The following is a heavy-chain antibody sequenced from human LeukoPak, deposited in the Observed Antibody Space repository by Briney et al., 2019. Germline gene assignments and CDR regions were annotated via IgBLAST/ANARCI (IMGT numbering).Heavy chain of an antibody. V-gene: IGHV1-69*01. J-gene: IGHJ5*02. D-gene: IGHD2-15*01. CDR3: ASGGVIVVVVAATQNWFDP. CDR1: GGTFSSYA. CDR2: IIPIFGTA. Sequence: GSSVKVSCKASGGTFSSYAISWVRQAPGQGPEWMGGIIPIFGTANYAQKFQGRVTITADESTSTAYMELSSLRSEDTAVYYCASGGVIVVVVAATQNWFDPWGQGTLVTVSS.